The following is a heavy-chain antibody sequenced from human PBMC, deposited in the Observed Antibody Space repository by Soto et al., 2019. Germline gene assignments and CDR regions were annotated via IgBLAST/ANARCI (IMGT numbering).Heavy chain of an antibody. CDR2: IASDGSNK. Sequence: QVQLVESGGGVVQPGRSLRLSCAASGFTFSTYSMHWVRQAPGKGLEWVALIASDGSNKYYADSVKGRLTISRDNSKTTLHLQMTSLRAEDTAVYYCASDTTIFGMVYVFWGQGTLVSVSS. CDR3: ASDTTIFGMVYVF. D-gene: IGHD3-3*01. J-gene: IGHJ4*02. V-gene: IGHV3-30-3*01. CDR1: GFTFSTYS.